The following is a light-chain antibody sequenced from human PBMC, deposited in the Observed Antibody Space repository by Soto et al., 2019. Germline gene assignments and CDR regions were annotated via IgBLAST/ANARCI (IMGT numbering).Light chain of an antibody. CDR1: TGAVTSGYY. J-gene: IGLJ3*02. V-gene: IGLV7-43*01. CDR3: LLFYGDAWV. Sequence: VVTQEPSLTVSPGGTVTLTCASSTGAVTSGYYPNWFQQKAGQAPRVLIYSTSNKHSWTPARFSGSLLGGKAALTLSGVQPEDEAEYYCLLFYGDAWVFGGGTKLTVL. CDR2: STS.